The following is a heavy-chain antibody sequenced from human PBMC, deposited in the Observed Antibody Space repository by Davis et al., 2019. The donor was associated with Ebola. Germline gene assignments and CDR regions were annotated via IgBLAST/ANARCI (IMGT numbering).Heavy chain of an antibody. D-gene: IGHD1-14*01. V-gene: IGHV3-74*01. CDR3: GRVIFFPGIGMDV. CDR1: GFTFSTYW. CDR2: IGSDGGSA. J-gene: IGHJ6*02. Sequence: GESLKISCAASGFTFSTYWMSWVRQAPGKGLVWVSRIGSDGGSASYADSVKGRFTISRDNAKNTLYLQMNSLRAEDTAVYYCGRVIFFPGIGMDVWGQGTTVTVSS.